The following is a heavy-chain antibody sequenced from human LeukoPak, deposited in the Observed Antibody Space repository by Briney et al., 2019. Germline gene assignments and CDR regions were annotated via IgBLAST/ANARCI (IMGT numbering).Heavy chain of an antibody. V-gene: IGHV1-18*01. CDR1: GYTFTTYG. J-gene: IGHJ4*02. CDR3: ARGGYCSSASCHLRTSGFDY. Sequence: ASVKVSCKATGYTFTTYGISWVRQAPGQGLEWMGWISAYNGNTNYAQKLQGRVTMTTDTSTSTAYMELRSLRSDDTAVYYCARGGYCSSASCHLRTSGFDYWGQGTLVTVSS. D-gene: IGHD2-2*01. CDR2: ISAYNGNT.